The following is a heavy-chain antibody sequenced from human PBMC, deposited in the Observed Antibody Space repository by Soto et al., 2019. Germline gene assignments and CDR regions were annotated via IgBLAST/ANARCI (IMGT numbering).Heavy chain of an antibody. D-gene: IGHD1-26*01. Sequence: GGSLRLSCETSEFTFSSYWMTWVRRTPGKGLEWVANIDGEGGEKNYADSVKGRFTISRDNAKKSLFLQMNSLRAEDTAVYYCARGLYNGSPHLFYWGQGTLVTVSS. V-gene: IGHV3-7*05. CDR3: ARGLYNGSPHLFY. CDR2: IDGEGGEK. J-gene: IGHJ4*02. CDR1: EFTFSSYW.